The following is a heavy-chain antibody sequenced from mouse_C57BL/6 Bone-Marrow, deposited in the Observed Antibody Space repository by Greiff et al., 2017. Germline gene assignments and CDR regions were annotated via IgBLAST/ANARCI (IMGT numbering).Heavy chain of an antibody. CDR3: ARGIPYYYGSSRYAMDY. J-gene: IGHJ4*01. CDR2: IDPSDSYT. Sequence: QVQLQQPGAELVMPGASVKLSCKASGYTFTSYWMHWVKQRPGQGLEWIGEIDPSDSYTNYNQKFKGKSTLTVDKSSSTAYMQLSSLTSVDSAVYYCARGIPYYYGSSRYAMDYGGQGTSVTVAS. CDR1: GYTFTSYW. D-gene: IGHD1-1*01. V-gene: IGHV1-69*01.